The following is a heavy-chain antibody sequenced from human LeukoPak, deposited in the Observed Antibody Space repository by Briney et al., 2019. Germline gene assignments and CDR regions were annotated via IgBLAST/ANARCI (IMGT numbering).Heavy chain of an antibody. CDR3: ARDWADSGSDY. Sequence: GGSLRLSCAASGFTFSSFGIHWVRQAPGKGLEWVALIWYDGSKQYYADSVKGRFTISRDNSKSTVYLQMNSLRAEDTAVYFCARDWADSGSDYWDQGTLVIVSS. J-gene: IGHJ4*02. D-gene: IGHD5-12*01. CDR2: IWYDGSKQ. CDR1: GFTFSSFG. V-gene: IGHV3-33*01.